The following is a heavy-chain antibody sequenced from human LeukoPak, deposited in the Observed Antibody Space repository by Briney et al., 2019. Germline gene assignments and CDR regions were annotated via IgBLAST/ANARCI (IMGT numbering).Heavy chain of an antibody. J-gene: IGHJ4*02. CDR2: FDPEDGET. CDR3: ATVAAPPSITPIDY. V-gene: IGHV1-24*01. Sequence: ASVKVSCKVSGYTLTELSMHWVRQAPGKGLEWMGGFDPEDGETIYAQKFQGRVTMTEDTSTDTAYMELSSLRSEDTAVYYCATVAAPPSITPIDYWGQGTLVTVSS. D-gene: IGHD3-10*01. CDR1: GYTLTELS.